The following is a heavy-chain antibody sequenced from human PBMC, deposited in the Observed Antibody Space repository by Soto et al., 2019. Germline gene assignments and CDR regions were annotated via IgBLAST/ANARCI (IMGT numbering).Heavy chain of an antibody. J-gene: IGHJ5*02. CDR2: ISSRGTDI. V-gene: IGHV3-30*14. CDR1: GFLFSTST. D-gene: IGHD4-17*01. Sequence: QAQLVQSGGGLVQSGRSPRLSCEASGFLFSTSTLNWVRRAPGKGLEWVAEISSRGTDIYYADSVKGRFTISRDNSKNTLYLQLDRVKSDDTAVYYCATLGRADYPPLAAWGQGTLVTVSS. CDR3: ATLGRADYPPLAA.